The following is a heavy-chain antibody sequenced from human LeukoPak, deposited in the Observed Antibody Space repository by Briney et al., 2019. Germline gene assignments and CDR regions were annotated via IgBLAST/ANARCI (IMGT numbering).Heavy chain of an antibody. CDR1: GFSFSSFA. D-gene: IGHD2-8*01. Sequence: PGGSLRLSCVGSGFSFSSFAMSWVRQGPRKGPGLVSTVSGGGAYTYYADSVKGRFTVSRDDSKSMHFLQKNSLRPGDTALYFCAKRITVSAGYYLDSWGQGTLVTVSS. J-gene: IGHJ4*02. CDR2: VSGGGAYT. CDR3: AKRITVSAGYYLDS. V-gene: IGHV3-23*01.